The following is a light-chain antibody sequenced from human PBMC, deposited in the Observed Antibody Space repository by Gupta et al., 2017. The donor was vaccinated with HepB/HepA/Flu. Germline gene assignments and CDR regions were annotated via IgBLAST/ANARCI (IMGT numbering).Light chain of an antibody. J-gene: IGLJ1*01. CDR1: SSNIGNNY. CDR2: ENN. V-gene: IGLV1-51*02. CDR3: GTWGPSLSGPFV. Sequence: QSVLTQPPSVSAAPGQKVTISCSGSSSNIGNNYVSWYQQIPGTAPKLLIYENNKRPSGIPDRFSGSKSGTSATLGITGLQTGDEAVYFCGTWGPSLSGPFVFGTGTNVTVL.